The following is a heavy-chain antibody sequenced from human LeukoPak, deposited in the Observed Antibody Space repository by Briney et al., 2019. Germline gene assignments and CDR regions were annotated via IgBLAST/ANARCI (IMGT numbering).Heavy chain of an antibody. Sequence: ASVKVSCKASGYTFTSYYMHWVRQAPGQGLEWMGGIIPIFGTANYAQKFQGRVTITADESTSTAYMELSSLRSEDTAVYYCARDGEYRTYYYYMDVWGKGTTVTVSS. CDR1: GYTFTSYY. V-gene: IGHV1-69*13. CDR3: ARDGEYRTYYYYMDV. D-gene: IGHD7-27*01. CDR2: IIPIFGTA. J-gene: IGHJ6*03.